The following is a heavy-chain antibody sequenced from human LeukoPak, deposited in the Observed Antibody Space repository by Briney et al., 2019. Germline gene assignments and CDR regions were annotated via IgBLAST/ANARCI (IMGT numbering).Heavy chain of an antibody. D-gene: IGHD2/OR15-2a*01. CDR1: GFPFINTY. J-gene: IGHJ3*02. CDR3: TTVVFVYGAFDI. V-gene: IGHV3-15*01. Sequence: PGGSLRLSCETSGFPFINTYMNWVRQAPGKGLEWVGRIKSKTDGGTTDYAAPMRGRFIISRDDSKNTVFLQMNSLKIEDTAVYYRTTVVFVYGAFDIWGRGTMVTVSS. CDR2: IKSKTDGGTT.